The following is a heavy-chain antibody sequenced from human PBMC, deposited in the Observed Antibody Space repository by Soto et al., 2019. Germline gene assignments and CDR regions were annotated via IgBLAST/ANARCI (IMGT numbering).Heavy chain of an antibody. V-gene: IGHV4-31*03. D-gene: IGHD2-15*01. CDR2: IYYSGSS. CDR1: GGSISSGGNY. J-gene: IGHJ2*01. Sequence: PSENLSLACTVSGGSISSGGNYWNWIRQHAGKGLEWFWYIYYSGSSYYYPSLRSRVTISVDTSKNLFSLKLSSVTAADTAVYYCARDPGGNANDWYS. CDR3: ARDPGGNANDWYS.